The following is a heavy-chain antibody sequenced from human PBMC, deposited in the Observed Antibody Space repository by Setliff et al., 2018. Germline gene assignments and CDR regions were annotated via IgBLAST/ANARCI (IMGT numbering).Heavy chain of an antibody. CDR1: GGSISSSGYY. CDR3: AKITGMVGATPYYFGY. CDR2: IYYSGRT. Sequence: PSETLSLTCTVSGGSISSSGYYWSWIRQPPGKGLEWIGNIYYSGRTYYNPSLKSRVTISVDTSKNQFSLKLTSVTAADTAVYYCAKITGMVGATPYYFGYWGQGTLVTVSS. D-gene: IGHD1-26*01. J-gene: IGHJ4*02. V-gene: IGHV4-39*01.